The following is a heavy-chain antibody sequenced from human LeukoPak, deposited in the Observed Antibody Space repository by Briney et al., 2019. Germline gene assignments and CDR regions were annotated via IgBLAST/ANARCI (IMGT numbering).Heavy chain of an antibody. V-gene: IGHV4-39*01. D-gene: IGHD2-2*01. CDR1: GGSLSSNTHY. CDR3: ARGYHCSSTSCYGRDYGYFDY. J-gene: IGHJ4*02. Sequence: SETLSLTCNASGGSLSSNTHYWGWIRKPPGKGLEWIASVHYTGSTYYNPSLKSRVTIAVDTSKNQFSLNLSSVTAADTAVYYCARGYHCSSTSCYGRDYGYFDYWGQGTLVTVSA. CDR2: VHYTGST.